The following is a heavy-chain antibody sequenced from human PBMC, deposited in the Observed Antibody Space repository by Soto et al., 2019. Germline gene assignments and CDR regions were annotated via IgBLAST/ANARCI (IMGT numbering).Heavy chain of an antibody. CDR2: ISTYNDDI. CDR3: VRGYSGSYNFDH. Sequence: ASVKVSCKAFGYTFSSYGMAWVRQAPGQGLEWMEWISTYNDDIKYAQTLQGRVTMTTDTSTRTASMELRSLTSDDTAVYYCVRGYSGSYNFDHWGQGTLVTVSS. V-gene: IGHV1-18*04. J-gene: IGHJ4*02. D-gene: IGHD1-26*01. CDR1: GYTFSSYG.